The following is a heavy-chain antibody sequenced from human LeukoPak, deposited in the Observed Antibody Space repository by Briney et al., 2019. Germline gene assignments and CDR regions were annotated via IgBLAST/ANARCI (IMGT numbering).Heavy chain of an antibody. V-gene: IGHV1-46*01. CDR3: ARVVAAGGDDY. CDR2: INPKSGSI. J-gene: IGHJ4*02. Sequence: ASVKVSCKASGGTFSSYAISWVRQAPGQGLEWMGIINPKSGSISYAQKFQGRVTMTRDTSTSTVYMELSSLRSEDTAVYYCARVVAAGGDDYWGQGTLVTASS. D-gene: IGHD6-25*01. CDR1: GGTFSSYA.